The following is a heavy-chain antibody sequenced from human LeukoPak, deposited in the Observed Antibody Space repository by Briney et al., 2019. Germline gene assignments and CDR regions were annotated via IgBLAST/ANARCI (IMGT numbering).Heavy chain of an antibody. J-gene: IGHJ6*02. Sequence: GGSLRLSCAASGFTFSNYAMHWVRQSPGKGLEWVAVISYDGSNKYYADSVKGRFTISRDNSKNTLYLQMNSLRAEDTAVYYCARDRIYDFWSLVGMDVWGQGTTVTVSS. CDR2: ISYDGSNK. V-gene: IGHV3-30-3*01. CDR3: ARDRIYDFWSLVGMDV. CDR1: GFTFSNYA. D-gene: IGHD3-3*01.